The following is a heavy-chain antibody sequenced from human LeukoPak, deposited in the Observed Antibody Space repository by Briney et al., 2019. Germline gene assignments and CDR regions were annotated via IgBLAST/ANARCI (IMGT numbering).Heavy chain of an antibody. CDR3: ARSQVLSGDFWSGYPSYFDY. J-gene: IGHJ4*02. D-gene: IGHD3-3*01. CDR2: IMPIFGTA. Sequence: ASVTVSSKASGGTFSSYAISWVRQAPGQGLEWMGGIMPIFGTANYAQKFQGRVTITTDESTSTAYMELSSLRSEDTAVYYCARSQVLSGDFWSGYPSYFDYWGQGTLVTVSS. V-gene: IGHV1-69*05. CDR1: GGTFSSYA.